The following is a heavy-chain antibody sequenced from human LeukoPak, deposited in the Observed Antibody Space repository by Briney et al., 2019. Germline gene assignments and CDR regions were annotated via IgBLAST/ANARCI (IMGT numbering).Heavy chain of an antibody. CDR3: ARGPLYDILTGYSSHFDY. CDR1: GGTFSSYA. J-gene: IGHJ4*02. D-gene: IGHD3-9*01. V-gene: IGHV1-69*05. CDR2: IIPIFGTA. Sequence: GASVKVSCKASGGTFSSYAISWVRQAPGQGLEWMGRIIPIFGTANYAQKFQGRVTITTDESTSTAYMGLSSLRSEDTAVYYCARGPLYDILTGYSSHFDYWGQGTLVTVSS.